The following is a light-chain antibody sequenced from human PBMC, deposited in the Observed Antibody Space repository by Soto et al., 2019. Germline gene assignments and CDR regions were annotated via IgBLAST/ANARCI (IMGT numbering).Light chain of an antibody. CDR2: EVS. CDR3: SSYTTSSTRV. J-gene: IGLJ1*01. Sequence: QSALTQPASVSGSPGQSITISCTGTSSDVGSYNLVSWYQQHPDKAPKLMIYEVSNRPSGVSNRFSGSKSGNTASLTISGLQAEDEADYYCSSYTTSSTRVFGTGTKLTVL. V-gene: IGLV2-14*02. CDR1: SSDVGSYNL.